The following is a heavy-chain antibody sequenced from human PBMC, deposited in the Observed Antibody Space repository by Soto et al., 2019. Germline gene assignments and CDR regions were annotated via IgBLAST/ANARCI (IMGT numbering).Heavy chain of an antibody. CDR2: ISGSGEIT. J-gene: IGHJ4*02. CDR3: GKARYLLVDQPLYFES. V-gene: IGHV3-23*01. Sequence: EVQLLESGGGLVRPGGSLRLSCAASGFPFRSYAMGWVRQAPGKGLECISVISGSGEITLYTDSVKGRFTISRDFSNNTLSLQMNSLRADDTAIYYCGKARYLLVDQPLYFESWGQGTLVTVSS. D-gene: IGHD3-9*01. CDR1: GFPFRSYA.